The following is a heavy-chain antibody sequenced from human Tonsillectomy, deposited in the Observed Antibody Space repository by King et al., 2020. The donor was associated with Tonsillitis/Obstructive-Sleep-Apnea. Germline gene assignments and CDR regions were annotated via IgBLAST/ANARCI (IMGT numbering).Heavy chain of an antibody. CDR3: TRVHPLTVSPYWYFDI. Sequence: VQLVESGGGLVQPGRSLRLSCTASGFTFGDYAMSWVRQAPGKGLEWVGFIRSNPYGGTTEYAASEKGRFIISSDDTKIIAYLQMNSLNTEDTAVYYCTRVHPLTVSPYWYFDIWGRGTLVTVSS. CDR2: IRSNPYGGTT. V-gene: IGHV3-49*04. CDR1: GFTFGDYA. D-gene: IGHD3-9*01. J-gene: IGHJ2*01.